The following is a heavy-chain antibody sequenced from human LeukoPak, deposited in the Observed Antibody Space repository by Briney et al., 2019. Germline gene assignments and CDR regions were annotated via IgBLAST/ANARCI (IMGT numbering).Heavy chain of an antibody. J-gene: IGHJ4*02. V-gene: IGHV3-72*01. D-gene: IGHD1-20*01. CDR1: GFTCSAHY. CDR3: ASVTGAYYFDY. Sequence: GGSLRLSCAASGFTCSAHYMDWVRQAPGKGLEWVGRTSNKAKSYTTEYAASVKDRFTISRDDSKNSLYLQMNSLKTEDTAVYYCASVTGAYYFDYWGQGTLVTVSS. CDR2: TSNKAKSYTT.